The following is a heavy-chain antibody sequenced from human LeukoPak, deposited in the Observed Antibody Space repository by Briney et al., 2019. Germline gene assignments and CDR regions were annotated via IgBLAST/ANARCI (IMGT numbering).Heavy chain of an antibody. CDR1: GXSVSGGSYY. V-gene: IGHV4-61*01. CDR2: VDYSGST. J-gene: IGHJ5*02. CDR3: ARDLGYGSGWFDA. Sequence: PSETLSLTCTVSGXSVSGGSYYWSLIRQPPGKGLEWIGYVDYSGSTNYSPSLKSRVTISVDTSKNQFSLKLSSVTAVDTAVYYCARDLGYGSGWFDAWGQGTLVTVSS. D-gene: IGHD6-19*01.